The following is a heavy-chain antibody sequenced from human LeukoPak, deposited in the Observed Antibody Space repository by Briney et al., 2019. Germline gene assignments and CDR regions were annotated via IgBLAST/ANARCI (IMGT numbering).Heavy chain of an antibody. CDR2: ISWNSGSI. CDR1: GFTFEDYA. CDR3: VKDRLYDSSGYYAH. J-gene: IGHJ4*02. V-gene: IGHV3-9*01. D-gene: IGHD3-22*01. Sequence: QPGGSLRLSCAVSGFTFEDYAMHWVRQAPGKGLEWVSGISWNSGSIGYADSVKGRFTISRDNAKNSLYLQMNSLRAEDTALYYCVKDRLYDSSGYYAHWGQGTLVTVSS.